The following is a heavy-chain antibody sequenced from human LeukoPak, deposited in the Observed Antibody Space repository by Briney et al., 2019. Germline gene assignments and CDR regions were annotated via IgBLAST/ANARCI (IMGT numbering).Heavy chain of an antibody. CDR3: ARDLLSLLVPDY. CDR2: IDSDGSST. D-gene: IGHD3-10*01. V-gene: IGHV3-74*01. J-gene: IGHJ4*02. Sequence: GGSLRLSCAASGFTFSSYWMHWVRQTPGKGLVWVSRIDSDGSSTRYADSVKGRFTISRDNAKNTLYLQMNSLRVEDTAVYYCARDLLSLLVPDYWGQGTLVTVSS. CDR1: GFTFSSYW.